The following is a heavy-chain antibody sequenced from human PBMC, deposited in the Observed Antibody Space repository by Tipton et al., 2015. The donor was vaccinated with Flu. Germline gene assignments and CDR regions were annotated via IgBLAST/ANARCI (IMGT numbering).Heavy chain of an antibody. CDR1: GGSISSGSDY. CDR2: IYSSGST. J-gene: IGHJ4*02. CDR3: ARGPGRYSSGWYFVDY. Sequence: TLSLTCTVSGGSISSGSDYWSWIRQPAGKELEWIGRIYSSGSTNYNPSLKSRVTISVDTSKNQFSLKLSSVTAADTAVYYCARGPGRYSSGWYFVDYWGQGTLVTVSS. V-gene: IGHV4-61*02. D-gene: IGHD6-19*01.